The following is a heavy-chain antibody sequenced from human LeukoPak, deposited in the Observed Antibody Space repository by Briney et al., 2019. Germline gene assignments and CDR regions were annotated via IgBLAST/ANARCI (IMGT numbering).Heavy chain of an antibody. D-gene: IGHD2-15*01. Sequence: PSETLSLTCSVSGGSISSYYWSWIRQPPGKGLEWIGSIYYSGSTYYNPSLRSRVTISVVDTSKSQFSLKLSSVTAADTAVYYCARLVAPQMNFDYWGQGTLVTVSS. V-gene: IGHV4-59*05. J-gene: IGHJ4*02. CDR3: ARLVAPQMNFDY. CDR1: GGSISSYY. CDR2: IYYSGST.